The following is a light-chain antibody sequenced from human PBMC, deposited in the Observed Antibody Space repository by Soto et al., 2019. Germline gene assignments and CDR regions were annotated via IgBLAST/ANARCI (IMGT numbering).Light chain of an antibody. CDR3: QQYGSSPPRIT. Sequence: EIVMTQSPATLSVSPGERATLSCRASQSVSSNLAWYQQKPGQAPRLLIYDVSNRATGIPARFSGSGSGTDFTLTISSLEPEDFAVYYCQQYGSSPPRITFGGGTKVDIK. CDR2: DVS. CDR1: QSVSSN. J-gene: IGKJ4*01. V-gene: IGKV3D-15*01.